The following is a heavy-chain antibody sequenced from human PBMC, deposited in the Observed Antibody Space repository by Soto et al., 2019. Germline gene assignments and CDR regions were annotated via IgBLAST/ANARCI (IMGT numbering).Heavy chain of an antibody. CDR3: ARDGGYCDYGVQYSGMDV. V-gene: IGHV3-21*01. CDR2: ISSSSSYI. J-gene: IGHJ6*02. D-gene: IGHD4-17*01. CDR1: GFTFSSYS. Sequence: EVQLVESGGGLVKPGGSLRLSCAASGFTFSSYSMNWVHQAPGKGLEWVTSISSSSSYIYYADSVKGRFTISRDNAKNSLYLQMNSLRAEDTAVYYCARDGGYCDYGVQYSGMDVWGQGTTVTVSS.